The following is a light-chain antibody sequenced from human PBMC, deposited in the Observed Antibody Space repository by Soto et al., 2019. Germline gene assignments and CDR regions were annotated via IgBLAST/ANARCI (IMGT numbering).Light chain of an antibody. CDR2: GAS. CDR1: QSVSSNY. Sequence: EIVLTQSPGTLSLSPGERATLSCRASQSVSSNYLAWYQQKSGQAPRLVIYGASSRATGIPDRFSGSGSGTDFTLTISRLEPEDFAVYYCQQYGGSPRTFGQGTKVEIK. V-gene: IGKV3-20*01. J-gene: IGKJ1*01. CDR3: QQYGGSPRT.